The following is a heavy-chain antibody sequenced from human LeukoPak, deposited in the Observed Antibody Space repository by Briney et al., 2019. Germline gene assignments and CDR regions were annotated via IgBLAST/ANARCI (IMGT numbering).Heavy chain of an antibody. CDR1: GYSISSGYY. Sequence: SETLSLTCTVSGYSISSGYYWGWIRQPPGKGLEWIGSIYHSGSTYYNPSLKSRVTISVDTSKNQFSLKLSSVTAADTAVYYCARDEDSSGYYLNWFDPWGQGTLVTVSS. J-gene: IGHJ5*02. CDR2: IYHSGST. CDR3: ARDEDSSGYYLNWFDP. D-gene: IGHD3-22*01. V-gene: IGHV4-38-2*02.